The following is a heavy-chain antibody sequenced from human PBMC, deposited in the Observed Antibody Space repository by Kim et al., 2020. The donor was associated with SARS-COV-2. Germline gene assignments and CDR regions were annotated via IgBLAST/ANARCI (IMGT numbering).Heavy chain of an antibody. CDR2: IYYSGST. V-gene: IGHV4-39*01. CDR1: GGSISSSSYY. D-gene: IGHD3-9*01. J-gene: IGHJ3*02. Sequence: SETLSLTCTVSGGSISSSSYYWGWIRQPPGKGLEWIGSIYYSGSTYYNPSLKSRVTISVDTSKNQFSLKLSSVTAADTAVYYCARPPYYDILTGYYKGGAFDIWGQGTMVTVSS. CDR3: ARPPYYDILTGYYKGGAFDI.